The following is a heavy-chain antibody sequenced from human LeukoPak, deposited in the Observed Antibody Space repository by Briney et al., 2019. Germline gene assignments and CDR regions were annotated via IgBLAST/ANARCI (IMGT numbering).Heavy chain of an antibody. CDR2: IWYDGSNK. Sequence: RAGGSLRLSCAASGFTFSSYGMHWVRQAPGKGLEWVAVIWYDGSNKYYADSVKGRFTISRDNSKNTLYLQMNSLRAEDTAVYYCARDHGSGSSWYYFDYWGQGTLVTVSS. V-gene: IGHV3-33*01. CDR1: GFTFSSYG. CDR3: ARDHGSGSSWYYFDY. D-gene: IGHD6-13*01. J-gene: IGHJ4*02.